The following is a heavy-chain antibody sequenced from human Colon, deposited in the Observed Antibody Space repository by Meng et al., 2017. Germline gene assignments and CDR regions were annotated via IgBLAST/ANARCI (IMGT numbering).Heavy chain of an antibody. CDR3: ARERRVGSAGLDH. J-gene: IGHJ4*02. Sequence: GESLKISCAASGFTFSNYEMNWVRQAPGKGLEWVSFIAAGGSPVNYADSVKGRFTISRDNAKSSLYLQMDSLRAEDTAIYYYARERRVGSAGLDHWGQGTLVTVSS. V-gene: IGHV3-48*03. D-gene: IGHD6-25*01. CDR1: GFTFSNYE. CDR2: IAAGGSPV.